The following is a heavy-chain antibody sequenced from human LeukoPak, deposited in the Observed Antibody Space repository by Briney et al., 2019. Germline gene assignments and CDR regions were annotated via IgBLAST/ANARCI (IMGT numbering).Heavy chain of an antibody. D-gene: IGHD3-22*01. Sequence: GASVKVSCKASGYTFTSYGISWVRQAPGQGLEWMGWISAYNGNTNYAQKLQGRVTMTTDTSTSTAYMELRSLRSDDTAVYYCASSEGDYYDSSGFDPWGQGTLVTVSS. CDR3: ASSEGDYYDSSGFDP. J-gene: IGHJ5*02. V-gene: IGHV1-18*01. CDR1: GYTFTSYG. CDR2: ISAYNGNT.